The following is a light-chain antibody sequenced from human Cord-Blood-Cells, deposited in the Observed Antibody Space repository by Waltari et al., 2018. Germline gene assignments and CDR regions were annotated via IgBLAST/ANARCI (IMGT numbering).Light chain of an antibody. CDR1: SSDVGSYNL. J-gene: IGLJ1*01. V-gene: IGLV2-23*01. CDR2: EGS. Sequence: QSALTQPASVSGSPGQSITIPCTGTSSDVGSYNLVSWYQQHPGKAPKLMTYEGSKRPAGVSNRFSGSKSGNTASLTISGLQAEDEADYYCCSYAGSSYVFGTGTKVTVL. CDR3: CSYAGSSYV.